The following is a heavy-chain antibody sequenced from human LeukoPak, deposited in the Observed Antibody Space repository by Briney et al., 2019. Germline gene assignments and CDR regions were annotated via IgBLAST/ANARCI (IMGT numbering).Heavy chain of an antibody. D-gene: IGHD5-18*01. J-gene: IGHJ6*03. CDR2: INHSGST. CDR3: ARAGRGYNYGFVPSEVDYYYYYMDV. CDR1: GGSFSGYY. Sequence: PSETLSLTCAVYGGSFSGYYWSWIRQPPGKGLEWIGEINHSGSTNYNPSLKSRVTISVDTSKNQFSLKLSSVTAADTAVYYCARAGRGYNYGFVPSEVDYYYYYMDVWGKGTTFTVSS. V-gene: IGHV4-34*01.